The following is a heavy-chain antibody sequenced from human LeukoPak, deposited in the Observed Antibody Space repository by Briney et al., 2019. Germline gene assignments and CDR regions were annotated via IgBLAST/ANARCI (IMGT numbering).Heavy chain of an antibody. V-gene: IGHV1-69*05. D-gene: IGHD3-22*01. Sequence: SVKLSFNASRATFSSYAISWVRHPPGQGLEWMGGIIPIFSTATYAQKFQGRVMITTDESTSTAYMELSSLRSEDTAVYYCAMGGYYYDSSGYYFDYWGQGTLVTVSS. CDR1: RATFSSYA. CDR2: IIPIFSTA. J-gene: IGHJ4*02. CDR3: AMGGYYYDSSGYYFDY.